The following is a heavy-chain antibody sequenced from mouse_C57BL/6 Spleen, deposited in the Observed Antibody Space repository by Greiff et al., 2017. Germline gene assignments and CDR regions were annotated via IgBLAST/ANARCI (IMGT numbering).Heavy chain of an antibody. CDR3: ARERNYSTWFAY. V-gene: IGHV5-17*01. CDR1: GFTFSDYG. CDR2: ISSGSSTI. Sequence: EVKLMESGGGLVKPGGSLKLSCAASGFTFSDYGMHWVRQAPEKGLEWVAYISSGSSTIYYADTVKGRFTISRDNAKNTLFLQMTSMRSEDTAMYYCARERNYSTWFAYWGQGTLVTVSA. D-gene: IGHD2-5*01. J-gene: IGHJ3*01.